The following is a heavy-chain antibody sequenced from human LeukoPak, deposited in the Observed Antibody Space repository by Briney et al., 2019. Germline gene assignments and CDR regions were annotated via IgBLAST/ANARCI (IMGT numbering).Heavy chain of an antibody. D-gene: IGHD1-7*01. V-gene: IGHV5-51*01. CDR1: GYSFTSYW. Sequence: GESLKISFKGSGYSFTSYWIGWVRQMPGKGLGWMGIIYPGDSDTRYSPSFQGQVTISADKSISTAYLQWSSLKASDTAMYYCARSLNYELFDYWGQGTLVTVSS. CDR2: IYPGDSDT. J-gene: IGHJ4*02. CDR3: ARSLNYELFDY.